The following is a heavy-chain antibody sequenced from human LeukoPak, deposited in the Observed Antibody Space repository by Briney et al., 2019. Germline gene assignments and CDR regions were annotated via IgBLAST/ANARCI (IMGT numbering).Heavy chain of an antibody. CDR2: ISYDGSNK. J-gene: IGHJ4*02. CDR1: GFTFSSYG. CDR3: ARDRPYGSGSPGTGPFDY. D-gene: IGHD3-10*01. V-gene: IGHV3-30*03. Sequence: QPGRSLRLSCAASGFTFSSYGMHWVRQAPGKGLEWVAVISYDGSNKYYADSVKGRFTISRDNSKNPLYLQMNSLRAEDTAVYYCARDRPYGSGSPGTGPFDYWGQGTLVTVSS.